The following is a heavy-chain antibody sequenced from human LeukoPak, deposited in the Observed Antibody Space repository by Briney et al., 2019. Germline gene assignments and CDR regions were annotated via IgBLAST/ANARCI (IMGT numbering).Heavy chain of an antibody. CDR1: GFTFSSYA. J-gene: IGHJ4*02. Sequence: GGSLRLSCAASGFTFSSYAMSWVRQAPGKGLEWVSAFSGSGGSTYYADSVKGRFTISRDNSKNTLYLQMNSLRAEDTAVYYCAKDGYCNGGSCYSDYWGQGTLVTVSS. V-gene: IGHV3-23*01. D-gene: IGHD2-15*01. CDR3: AKDGYCNGGSCYSDY. CDR2: FSGSGGST.